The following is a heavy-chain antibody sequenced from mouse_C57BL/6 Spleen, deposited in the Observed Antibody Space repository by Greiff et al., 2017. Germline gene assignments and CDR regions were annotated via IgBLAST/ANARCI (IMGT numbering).Heavy chain of an antibody. D-gene: IGHD3-1*01. CDR2: IYPGDGDT. Sequence: VQLQQSGPELVKPGASVKISCKASGYAFSSSWMNWVKQRPGKGLEWIGRIYPGDGDTNYNGKFKGKATLTADKSSSTAYMQLSSLTSEASAVYFCARSGSGTGGDFDYWGQGTTLTVSS. CDR1: GYAFSSSW. J-gene: IGHJ2*01. V-gene: IGHV1-82*01. CDR3: ARSGSGTGGDFDY.